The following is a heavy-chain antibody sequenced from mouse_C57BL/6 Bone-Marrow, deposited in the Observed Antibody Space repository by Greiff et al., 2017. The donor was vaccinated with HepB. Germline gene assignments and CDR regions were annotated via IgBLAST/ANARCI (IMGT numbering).Heavy chain of an antibody. CDR3: ARPGFAY. V-gene: IGHV5-17*01. CDR1: VFTFSDYG. Sequence: EVKLQESGGGLVKPGGSLKLSCAASVFTFSDYGMHWVRQAPEKGLEWVAYISSGSSTIYYADTVKGRFTISRDNAKNTLFLQMTSLRSEDTAMYYCARPGFAYWGQGTLVTVSA. CDR2: ISSGSSTI. J-gene: IGHJ3*01.